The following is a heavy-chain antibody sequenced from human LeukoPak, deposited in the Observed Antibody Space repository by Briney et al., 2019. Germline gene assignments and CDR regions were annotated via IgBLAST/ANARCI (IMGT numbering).Heavy chain of an antibody. J-gene: IGHJ3*02. V-gene: IGHV3-7*03. D-gene: IGHD1-1*01. CDR3: ARDIGLEAFDI. CDR1: GFTFSSYW. CDR2: IKQDGSEK. Sequence: GGSLRLSCAASGFTFSSYWTSWVRQAPGKGLEWVANIKQDGSEKYYVDSVKGRFTISRDNAKNSLYLQMNSLRAEDTAVYYCARDIGLEAFDIWGQGTMVTVSS.